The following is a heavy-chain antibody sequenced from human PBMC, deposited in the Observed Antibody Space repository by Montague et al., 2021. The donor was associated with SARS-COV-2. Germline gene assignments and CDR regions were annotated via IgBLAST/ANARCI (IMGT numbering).Heavy chain of an antibody. V-gene: IGHV4-4*07. Sequence: SETLSLTCSVSGDSITNHYWSWIRQPAGKVLEWIGRMHFTGKTNFSPFFSSRLTMSADTSKNQFSLKLTSATAADTAIYFCARDRFDFGAGRQGTIDFWGQGTLVTVSS. J-gene: IGHJ4*02. CDR1: GDSITNHY. CDR2: MHFTGKT. CDR3: ARDRFDFGAGRQGTIDF. D-gene: IGHD3-10*01.